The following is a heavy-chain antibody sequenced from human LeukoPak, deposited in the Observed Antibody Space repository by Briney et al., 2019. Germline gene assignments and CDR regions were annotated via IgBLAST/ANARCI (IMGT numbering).Heavy chain of an antibody. CDR2: INHSGST. V-gene: IGHV4-34*01. Sequence: SETLSLTCAVYGGSFSGYYWSWIRQPPGKGLEWIGEINHSGSTNYNPSLKSRVTISVDTSKNQFSLKLSSVTAADTAVYYCARAYKEWELFDYWGQGTLVTVSS. CDR1: GGSFSGYY. CDR3: ARAYKEWELFDY. D-gene: IGHD1-26*01. J-gene: IGHJ4*02.